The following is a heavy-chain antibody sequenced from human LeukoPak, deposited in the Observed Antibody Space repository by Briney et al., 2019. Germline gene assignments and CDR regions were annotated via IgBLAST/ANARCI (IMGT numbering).Heavy chain of an antibody. J-gene: IGHJ4*02. CDR1: GFTFSSYA. Sequence: GGSLRLSCAASGFTFSSYAVSCVRQAPGKGLEWVSTISVSGGTTYYVGSVKGRFTISRDNSKNTLYLQMNSLRAEDTAVYYCAKQKYDSSGYYSDYWGQGTLVIVSS. V-gene: IGHV3-23*01. CDR3: AKQKYDSSGYYSDY. CDR2: ISVSGGTT. D-gene: IGHD3-22*01.